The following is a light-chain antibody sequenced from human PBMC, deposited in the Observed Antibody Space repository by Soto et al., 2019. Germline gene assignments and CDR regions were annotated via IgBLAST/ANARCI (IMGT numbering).Light chain of an antibody. J-gene: IGKJ1*01. V-gene: IGKV3-15*01. CDR2: DAS. CDR1: QSFRSS. CDR3: QQYNSWPET. Sequence: EIVMTQSPGTLSVSPGERATLFCRSSQSFRSSLAWYQQKPGQAPRLFIYDASTRATGIPARFTGSGSGTEFTLTISSLQSEDFAVYYCQQYNSWPETFGQGTKVDI.